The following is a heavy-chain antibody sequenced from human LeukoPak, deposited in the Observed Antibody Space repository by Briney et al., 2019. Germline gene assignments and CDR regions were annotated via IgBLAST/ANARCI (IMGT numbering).Heavy chain of an antibody. Sequence: GGSLRLSCAASGFTFSSYAMHWVRQAPGKGLEWVAVISYDGRNKYYADSVKGRFTISRDNSKNTLSLQMNSLRAEDTAVYYCARRSSGYDYFDIDYWGQGTLVTVSS. D-gene: IGHD5-12*01. J-gene: IGHJ4*02. CDR1: GFTFSSYA. CDR2: ISYDGRNK. CDR3: ARRSSGYDYFDIDY. V-gene: IGHV3-30*04.